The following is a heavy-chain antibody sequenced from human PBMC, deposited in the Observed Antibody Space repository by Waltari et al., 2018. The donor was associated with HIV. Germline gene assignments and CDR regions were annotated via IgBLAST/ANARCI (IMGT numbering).Heavy chain of an antibody. J-gene: IGHJ4*02. CDR1: GYTFTRYD. V-gene: IGHV1-8*01. D-gene: IGHD3-9*01. CDR2: MNPNSGNT. CDR3: ARNDQLIRYFVY. Sequence: QVQLVQSGAEVTKPGVSVTGSCKASGYTFTRYDVNWVRQATGQGLEWMGWMNPNSGNTGYAQKFQGRISLTRNTSISTAYMELSSLTSEDTAVYYCARNDQLIRYFVYWGQGTLVTVSS.